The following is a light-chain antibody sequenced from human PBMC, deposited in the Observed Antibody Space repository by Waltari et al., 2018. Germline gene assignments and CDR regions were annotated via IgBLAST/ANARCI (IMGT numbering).Light chain of an antibody. CDR3: SAFRASGTAYYV. CDR1: SSDLGGYNY. CDR2: DVS. V-gene: IGLV2-14*03. Sequence: QSALTQPASVSGSPGQSITISCTGTSSDLGGYNYVSWYQQPPGKAPKLMIYDVSNRPSGVSDRFSGSKSGNTASLTISGLQAEDEADYYCSAFRASGTAYYVFGSGTQVTV. J-gene: IGLJ1*01.